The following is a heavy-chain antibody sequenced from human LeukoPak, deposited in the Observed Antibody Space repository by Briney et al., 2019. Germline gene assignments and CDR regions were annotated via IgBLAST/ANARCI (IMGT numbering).Heavy chain of an antibody. CDR3: AGTGVTFDY. V-gene: IGHV4-30-2*01. CDR1: GASVSGGGNS. D-gene: IGHD4-23*01. CDR2: FSRTGST. J-gene: IGHJ4*02. Sequence: SETLSLTCAVSGASVSGGGNSWSWIRQPPGKGLEWIGWFSRTGSTYYNPSLKSRVTISVDRSNNQFSLKLRSMTAADTAVYYCAGTGVTFDYWGQGTLVIVSS.